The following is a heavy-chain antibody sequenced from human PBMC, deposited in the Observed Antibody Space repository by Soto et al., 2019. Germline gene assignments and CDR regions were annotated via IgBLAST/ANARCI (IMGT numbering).Heavy chain of an antibody. J-gene: IGHJ3*02. V-gene: IGHV1-69*01. CDR3: ARRPGIRNSFDI. D-gene: IGHD1-7*01. Sequence: QVQLIQSGAELKRPGSSVKVSCKASADTFSSYSITWLRQAPGQRLEWMGGIIPVFDKTTYAKKFRGRVAITADDSTNTAYMELTTLTSEDTAVYYCARRPGIRNSFDIWGQGTPLSVSS. CDR1: ADTFSSYS. CDR2: IIPVFDKT.